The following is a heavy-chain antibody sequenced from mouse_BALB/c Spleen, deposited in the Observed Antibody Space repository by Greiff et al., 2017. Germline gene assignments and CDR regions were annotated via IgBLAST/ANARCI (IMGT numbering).Heavy chain of an antibody. V-gene: IGHV1S41*01. CDR2: IAPGSGST. CDR3: ARGGYRYSYYFDY. Sequence: DLVKPGASVKLSCKASGYTFTSYWINWIKQRPGQGLEWIGRIAPGSGSTYYNEMFKGKATLTVDTSSSTAYIQLSSLSSEDSAVYVCARGGYRYSYYFDYWGQGTTLTVSS. D-gene: IGHD2-14*01. CDR1: GYTFTSYW. J-gene: IGHJ2*01.